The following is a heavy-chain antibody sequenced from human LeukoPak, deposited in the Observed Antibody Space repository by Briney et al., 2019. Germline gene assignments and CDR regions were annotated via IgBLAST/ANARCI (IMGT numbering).Heavy chain of an antibody. J-gene: IGHJ4*02. CDR2: IFHTGHT. CDR1: GGSISSGDFP. CDR3: ARGFYGAGSHFDY. Sequence: KPSETLSLTCAVSGGSISSGDFPWSWIRQPPGKGLEWIGYIFHTGHTSYNPSLKSRVTISVDMSKSQLSLRLTSVTAADTAVYYCARGFYGAGSHFDYWGQGTLVTVSS. D-gene: IGHD3-10*01. V-gene: IGHV4-30-2*01.